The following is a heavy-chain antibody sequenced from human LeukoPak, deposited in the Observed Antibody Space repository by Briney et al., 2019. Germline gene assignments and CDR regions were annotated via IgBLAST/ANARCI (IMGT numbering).Heavy chain of an antibody. V-gene: IGHV3-30-3*01. CDR1: GFTFSSYA. D-gene: IGHD3-3*01. J-gene: IGHJ4*02. CDR2: ISYNGSNK. CDR3: ARDPGGIFGVAGNYYFDY. Sequence: GGSLRLSCAASGFTFSSYAMHWVRQAPCKGLEWVAVISYNGSNKYYADSVKGRFTISRDNSKNTLYLQMNSLRAEDTAVYYCARDPGGIFGVAGNYYFDYWGQGTLVTVSS.